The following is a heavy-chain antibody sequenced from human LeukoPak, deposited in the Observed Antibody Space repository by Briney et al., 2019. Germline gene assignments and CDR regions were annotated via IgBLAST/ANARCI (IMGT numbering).Heavy chain of an antibody. CDR1: GGSISSYY. CDR3: ARSGSSGWYRVRGDYYYGMDV. Sequence: SETLSLTCTVSGGSISSYYWSWIRQPPGKGLEWIGYIYYSGSTNYNPSLKSRVTISVDTSKNQFSLKLSSVTAADTAVYYCARSGSSGWYRVRGDYYYGMDVWGQGTTVTVSS. D-gene: IGHD6-19*01. V-gene: IGHV4-59*01. J-gene: IGHJ6*02. CDR2: IYYSGST.